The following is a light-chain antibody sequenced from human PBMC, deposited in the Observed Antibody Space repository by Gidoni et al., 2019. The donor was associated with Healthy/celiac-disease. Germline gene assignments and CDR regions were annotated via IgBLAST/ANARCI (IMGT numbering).Light chain of an antibody. CDR3: QQSYSTSWT. CDR2: AAS. V-gene: IGKV1-39*01. J-gene: IGKJ1*01. CDR1: QSISSY. Sequence: DIQMTQSPSYLSASVGDRVTITCRASQSISSYLNWYQQKPGKAPKLLIYAASSLQRGVPSRFSGSGSGTDFTLTISSLQPEDFATYYCQQSYSTSWTFGQGTKVEIK.